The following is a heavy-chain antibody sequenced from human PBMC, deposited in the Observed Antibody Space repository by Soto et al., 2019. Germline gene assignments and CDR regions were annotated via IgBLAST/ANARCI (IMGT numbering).Heavy chain of an antibody. CDR2: INRRGDDT. Sequence: PGGSLRLSCAGSGFTFGADWMTWVRQAPGKGLEWVANINRRGDDTYYADSVKGRFTISRDNSKNTLYLQMNSLRAEDTAVYYCAKTGYPGIAAAGTIDNWFDPWGQGTLVTVSS. CDR3: AKTGYPGIAAAGTIDNWFDP. V-gene: IGHV3-7*03. D-gene: IGHD6-13*01. CDR1: GFTFGADW. J-gene: IGHJ5*02.